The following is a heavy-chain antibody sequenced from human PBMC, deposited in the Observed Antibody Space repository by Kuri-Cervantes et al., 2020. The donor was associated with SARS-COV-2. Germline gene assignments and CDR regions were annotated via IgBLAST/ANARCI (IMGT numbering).Heavy chain of an antibody. J-gene: IGHJ4*02. Sequence: LSLTCEVSGFLFSAPAIHWVRQAPGKGLEWICRVRGKANNYATAYAASVKGRFTISRDDSKNMAYLQMNSLKTEDTAVYYCTTLIDYWGQGALVTVSS. CDR2: VRGKANNYAT. CDR3: TTLIDY. V-gene: IGHV3-73*01. CDR1: GFLFSAPA.